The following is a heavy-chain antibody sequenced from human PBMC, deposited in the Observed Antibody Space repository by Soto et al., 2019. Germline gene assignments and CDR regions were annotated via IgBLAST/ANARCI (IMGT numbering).Heavy chain of an antibody. V-gene: IGHV4-39*02. J-gene: IGHJ4*02. CDR1: GGSISSSSYY. CDR2: IYYSGST. Sequence: NPSETLSLTCTVSGGSISSSSYYWGWIRQPPGKGLEWIGSIYYSGSTYYNPSLKSRVTISVDTSKNQFSLKLSSVTAADTAVYYCPRDHVRFLEWLLYKGGFDYWGQGTLVTVSS. D-gene: IGHD3-3*01. CDR3: PRDHVRFLEWLLYKGGFDY.